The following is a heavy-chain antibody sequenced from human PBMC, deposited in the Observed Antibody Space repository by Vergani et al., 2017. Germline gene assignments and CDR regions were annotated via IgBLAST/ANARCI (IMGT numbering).Heavy chain of an antibody. J-gene: IGHJ3*02. CDR2: IIPILGIA. CDR3: ARASGSYSKNAFEI. Sequence: QVQLVQSGAEVKKPGSSVKVSCKASGGTFSSYTISWVRQAPGQGLEWMGRIIPILGIANYAQKFQGRVTITADKSTSTAYMELSSLRSEDTAVYYCARASGSYSKNAFEIWGQGTMVTVSS. V-gene: IGHV1-69*02. D-gene: IGHD1-26*01. CDR1: GGTFSSYT.